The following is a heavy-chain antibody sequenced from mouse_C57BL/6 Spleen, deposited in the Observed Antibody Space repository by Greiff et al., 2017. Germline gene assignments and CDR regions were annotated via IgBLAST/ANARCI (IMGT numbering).Heavy chain of an antibody. J-gene: IGHJ4*01. CDR3: ARERDYGYDGWAMDY. V-gene: IGHV1-82*01. D-gene: IGHD2-2*01. CDR2: IYPGDGDT. Sequence: QVQLQQSGPELVKPGASVKISCKASGYAFSSSWMHWVKQRPGKGLEWIGRIYPGDGDTNYNGKFKGKATLTADKASSTAYMQLSSLTSEDSAVYFCARERDYGYDGWAMDYWGQGTSVTVSS. CDR1: GYAFSSSW.